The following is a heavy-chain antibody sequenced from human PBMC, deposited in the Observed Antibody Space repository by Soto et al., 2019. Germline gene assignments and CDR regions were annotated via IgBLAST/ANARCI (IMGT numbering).Heavy chain of an antibody. D-gene: IGHD1-26*01. V-gene: IGHV3-72*01. CDR2: SRNKVSGYTT. Sequence: EVQLVASGGGLVQPGGSLRLSCAASGGFTFNEYYMDWVRQAPGKGLEWVGRSRNKVSGYTTEYAASVKGRFTISRDESKNAMYLQMNSLKTEDTAVYYCAGALGGSEHFDQWGQGTLVTVSS. CDR3: AGALGGSEHFDQ. J-gene: IGHJ4*02. CDR1: GGFTFNEYY.